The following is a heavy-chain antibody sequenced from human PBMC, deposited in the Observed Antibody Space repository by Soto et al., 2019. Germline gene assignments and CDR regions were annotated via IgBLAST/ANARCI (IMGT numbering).Heavy chain of an antibody. J-gene: IGHJ6*02. V-gene: IGHV1-69*13. CDR1: GGTFSSYA. D-gene: IGHD2-15*01. CDR3: ATDCSGGSCYSLVSDYYYYGMDV. Sequence: ASVKVSCKASGGTFSSYAISWVRQAPGQGLEWMGGIIPIFGTANYAQKFQGRVTITADESKSTAYMELSSLRSEDTAVYYCATDCSGGSCYSLVSDYYYYGMDVWGQGTTVTVSS. CDR2: IIPIFGTA.